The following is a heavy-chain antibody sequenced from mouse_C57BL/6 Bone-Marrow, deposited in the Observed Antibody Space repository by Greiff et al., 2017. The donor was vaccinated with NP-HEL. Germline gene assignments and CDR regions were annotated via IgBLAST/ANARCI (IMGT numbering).Heavy chain of an antibody. J-gene: IGHJ4*01. CDR3: ARSGDYDYDYAMDY. CDR1: GYTFTSYD. V-gene: IGHV1-85*01. D-gene: IGHD2-4*01. CDR2: IYPRDGST. Sequence: QVQLKQPGPELVKPGASVKLSCKASGYTFTSYDINWVKQRPGQGLEWIGWIYPRDGSTKYNEKFKGKATLTVDTSSSTAYMGLHSLTSEDSAVYFCARSGDYDYDYAMDYWGQGTSVTVSS.